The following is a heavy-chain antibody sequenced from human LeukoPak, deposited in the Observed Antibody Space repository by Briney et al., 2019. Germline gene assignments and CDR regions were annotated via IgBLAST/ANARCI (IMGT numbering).Heavy chain of an antibody. J-gene: IGHJ6*03. CDR3: ARQPTWIQLDYMDV. Sequence: GGSLRLSCAASGFTFSSYWMSWVRQAPGKGLEWVANIKQDGSEKYYLDSVRGRFTISRDNAKDSLYLQMNSLRAEETAVYYCARQPTWIQLDYMDVWGKGTTVTVSS. D-gene: IGHD5-18*01. CDR1: GFTFSSYW. CDR2: IKQDGSEK. V-gene: IGHV3-7*01.